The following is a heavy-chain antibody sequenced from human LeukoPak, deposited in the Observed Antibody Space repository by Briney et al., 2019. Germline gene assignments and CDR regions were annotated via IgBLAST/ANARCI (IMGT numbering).Heavy chain of an antibody. CDR2: ISSSGSTI. CDR3: ARGQYSGSYYFSLYYFDY. CDR1: GFTFSDYY. J-gene: IGHJ4*02. D-gene: IGHD1-26*01. Sequence: GGSLRLSCAASGFTFSDYYMSWIRQAPGKGLEWVSYISSSGSTIYYADSVKGRFTISRDNAKNSLYLQMNSLRAEDTAVYYCARGQYSGSYYFSLYYFDYWGQGTLVTVSS. V-gene: IGHV3-11*01.